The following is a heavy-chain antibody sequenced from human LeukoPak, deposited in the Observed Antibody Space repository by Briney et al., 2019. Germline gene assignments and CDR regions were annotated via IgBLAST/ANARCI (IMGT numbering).Heavy chain of an antibody. V-gene: IGHV1-46*01. CDR2: INPSGGST. J-gene: IGHJ4*02. D-gene: IGHD2-21*02. CDR1: GYTFTSYY. CDR3: ATAGTAYCGGDCYSTIY. Sequence: ASVKVSCKASGYTFTSYYMHWVRQAPGQGLEWMGIINPSGGSTSYAQKFQGRVTMTRDTSTSTVYMELSSLRSEDTAVYYCATAGTAYCGGDCYSTIYWGQGTLVTVS.